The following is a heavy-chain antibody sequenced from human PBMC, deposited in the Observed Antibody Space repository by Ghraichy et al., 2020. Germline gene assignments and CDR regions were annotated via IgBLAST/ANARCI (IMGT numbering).Heavy chain of an antibody. Sequence: SVKVSCKASGGTFSSYAISWVRQAPGQGLEWMGGIIPIFGTANYAQKFQGRVTITADESTSTAYMELSSLRSEDTAVYYCARSATKGVYYYYYGMDVWGQGTTVTVSS. CDR2: IIPIFGTA. V-gene: IGHV1-69*13. CDR1: GGTFSSYA. J-gene: IGHJ6*02. CDR3: ARSATKGVYYYYYGMDV. D-gene: IGHD4-17*01.